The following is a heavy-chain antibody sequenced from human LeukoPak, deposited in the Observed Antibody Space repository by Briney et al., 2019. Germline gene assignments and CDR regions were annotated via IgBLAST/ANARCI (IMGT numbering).Heavy chain of an antibody. CDR2: FSYTGST. CDR1: GGSITTDF. V-gene: IGHV4-59*01. CDR3: ASAKGGDYYDSSGYYFDY. Sequence: SETLSLTCTVSGGSITTDFWSWIRQPPGKGLEWIGYFSYTGSTTYNPSLKSRATISTDTSQNQFSLKLSSVTAADTAVYYCASAKGGDYYDSSGYYFDYWGQGTLVTVSS. D-gene: IGHD3-22*01. J-gene: IGHJ4*02.